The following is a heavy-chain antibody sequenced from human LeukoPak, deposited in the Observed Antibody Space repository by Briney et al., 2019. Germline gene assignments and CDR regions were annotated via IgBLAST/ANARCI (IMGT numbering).Heavy chain of an antibody. J-gene: IGHJ5*02. Sequence: ASVKVSCKVSGYTLTELSMHWVRQAPGKGLEWMGGFDPEDGETIYAQKFQGRVTIARDTSASTAYMELSSLRSEDTAVYYCARDRPIVVVVAATRGNWFDPWGQGTLVTVSS. CDR1: GYTLTELS. CDR3: ARDRPIVVVVAATRGNWFDP. D-gene: IGHD2-15*01. CDR2: FDPEDGET. V-gene: IGHV1-24*01.